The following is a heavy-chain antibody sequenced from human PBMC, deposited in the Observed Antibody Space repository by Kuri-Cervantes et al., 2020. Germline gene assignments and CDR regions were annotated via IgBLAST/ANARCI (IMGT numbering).Heavy chain of an antibody. CDR1: GFPFSNAW. Sequence: GESLKIPCAASGFPFSNAWMSWVRQAPGKGLEWVGRIKSKSDGGTTDYAVPVTGRFIISRDDPQATLYLQMNRLTAGDTAVYYCVTDHWGSQGLGDAFAVWGQGRVVTVSS. CDR3: VTDHWGSQGLGDAFAV. CDR2: IKSKSDGGTT. J-gene: IGHJ3*01. D-gene: IGHD7-27*01. V-gene: IGHV3-15*01.